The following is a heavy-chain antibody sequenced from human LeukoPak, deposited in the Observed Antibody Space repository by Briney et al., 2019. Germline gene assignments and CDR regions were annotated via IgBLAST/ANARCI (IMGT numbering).Heavy chain of an antibody. J-gene: IGHJ4*02. V-gene: IGHV3-30*04. CDR3: ARVLGSGSYVFDY. CDR1: GFTFSSYA. Sequence: GRSLRLSCAASGFTFSSYAMHWVRQAPGKGLEWVAVISYDGSNKYYADSVKGRFTISRDNSKNTLYLQMNSLRAEDTAVYYCARVLGSGSYVFDYWGQGTLVTVSS. CDR2: ISYDGSNK. D-gene: IGHD1-26*01.